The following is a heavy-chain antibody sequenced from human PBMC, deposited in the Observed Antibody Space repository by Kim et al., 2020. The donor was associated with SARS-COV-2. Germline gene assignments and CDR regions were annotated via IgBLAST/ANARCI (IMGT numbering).Heavy chain of an antibody. J-gene: IGHJ4*02. CDR3: ARIDDYGEYYFDY. D-gene: IGHD4-17*01. V-gene: IGHV4-61*03. Sequence: NYHPSLRSRVTISIDTSKKHFSLKLSSVTAADTAMYYCARIDDYGEYYFDYWGQGTLVTVSS.